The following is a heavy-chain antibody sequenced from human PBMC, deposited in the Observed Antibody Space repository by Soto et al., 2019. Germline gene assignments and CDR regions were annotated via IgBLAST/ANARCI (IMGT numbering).Heavy chain of an antibody. CDR1: GRTFSSYA. J-gene: IGHJ4*02. CDR2: IIPIFGTA. D-gene: IGHD3-22*01. CDR3: ARRDSRGSHDLYYFDY. Sequence: SVKVSCKASGRTFSSYAISCVRRAPGQVLEWMGGIIPIFGTANYAQKFQGRVTITADESTSTAYMELSSLRSEDTAVYYCARRDSRGSHDLYYFDYWGQGTLVTVSS. V-gene: IGHV1-69*13.